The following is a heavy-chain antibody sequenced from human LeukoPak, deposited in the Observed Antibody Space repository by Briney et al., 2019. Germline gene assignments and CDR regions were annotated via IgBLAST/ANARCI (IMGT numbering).Heavy chain of an antibody. V-gene: IGHV4-61*01. J-gene: IGHJ3*02. CDR3: AREGYSSSSAGAFDI. CDR2: IYYSGST. CDR1: GGSISSGSYY. D-gene: IGHD6-6*01. Sequence: PSETLCLTCTVSGGSISSGSYYWSWIRQPPGKGLEWIEYIYYSGSTNYNPSLKSRVTISVDTSKNQFSLKLSSVTAADTAVYYCAREGYSSSSAGAFDIWGQGTMVTVSS.